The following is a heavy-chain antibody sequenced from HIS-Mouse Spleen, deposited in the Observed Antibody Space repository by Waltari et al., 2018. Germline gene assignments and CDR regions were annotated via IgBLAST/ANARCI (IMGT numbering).Heavy chain of an antibody. CDR1: GFTCSSIG. CDR2: ISYDGSNK. Sequence: QVQLVESGGGVVQPGRALRLSCAASGFTCSSIGMHWVRQAPGKGLEWVAVISYDGSNKYYADSVKGRFTISRDNSKNTLYLQMNSLRAEDTAVYYCEGVYGSGSYYFDYWGQGTLVTVSS. D-gene: IGHD3-10*01. V-gene: IGHV3-30*03. J-gene: IGHJ4*02. CDR3: EGVYGSGSYYFDY.